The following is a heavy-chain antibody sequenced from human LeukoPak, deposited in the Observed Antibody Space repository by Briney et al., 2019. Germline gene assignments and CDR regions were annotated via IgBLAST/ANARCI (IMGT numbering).Heavy chain of an antibody. Sequence: SETLSLTCTVSGGSINSYYWSWIRQPPGKGLQWIGCIHYSGSTNYNPSLKSRVTISVDKSKNQFSLKLSSVTAADTAVYYCARLGSGSPGFDYWGQGTLVTVSS. D-gene: IGHD3-10*02. J-gene: IGHJ4*02. CDR1: GGSINSYY. CDR2: IHYSGST. CDR3: ARLGSGSPGFDY. V-gene: IGHV4-59*12.